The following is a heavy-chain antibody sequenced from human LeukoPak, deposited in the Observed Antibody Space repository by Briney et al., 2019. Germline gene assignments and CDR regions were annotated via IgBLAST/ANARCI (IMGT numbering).Heavy chain of an antibody. V-gene: IGHV3-23*01. D-gene: IGHD3/OR15-3a*01. CDR3: AKDPADKAGLTGWFDP. J-gene: IGHJ5*02. Sequence: GGSLRLSRAASGFTFSSYAMSWVRQAPGKGLEWISVISNSGGSTYYADSVKGRFTISRDNSKNTLYLHMDSLRAEDTAEYYCAKDPADKAGLTGWFDPWGQGTLVTVSS. CDR1: GFTFSSYA. CDR2: ISNSGGST.